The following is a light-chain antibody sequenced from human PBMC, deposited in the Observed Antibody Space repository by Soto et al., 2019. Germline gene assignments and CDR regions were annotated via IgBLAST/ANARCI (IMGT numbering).Light chain of an antibody. CDR3: QQRSNWRIT. CDR1: QSVSSY. CDR2: DAS. J-gene: IGKJ5*01. Sequence: EIVLTHSPATLSCSPGERATLSFRASQSVSSYLAWYQQKPGQAPRLLIYDASNRATGIPARFSGSGSGTDFTLTISSLEPEDFAVYYCQQRSNWRITFGQGTRLEIK. V-gene: IGKV3-11*01.